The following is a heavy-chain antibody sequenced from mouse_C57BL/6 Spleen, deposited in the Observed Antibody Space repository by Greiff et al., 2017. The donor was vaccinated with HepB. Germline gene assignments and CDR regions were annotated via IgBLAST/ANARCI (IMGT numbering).Heavy chain of an antibody. Sequence: EVMLVESGGGLVKPGGSLKLSCAASGFTFSDYGMHWVRQAPEKGLEWVAYISSGSSTIYYADTVKGRFTISRDNAKNTLFLQMTSLRSEDTAMYYCARVYGSPHWYFYVWGTGTTVTVSS. CDR3: ARVYGSPHWYFYV. CDR2: ISSGSSTI. D-gene: IGHD1-1*01. J-gene: IGHJ1*03. CDR1: GFTFSDYG. V-gene: IGHV5-17*01.